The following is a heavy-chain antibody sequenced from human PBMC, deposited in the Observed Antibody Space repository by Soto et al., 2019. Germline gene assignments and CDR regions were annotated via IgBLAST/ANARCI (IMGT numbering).Heavy chain of an antibody. CDR2: ISGSGGST. J-gene: IGHJ4*02. V-gene: IGHV3-23*01. Sequence: GGSLRLSCAASGFTFSSYAMSWVRQAPGKGLEWVSAISGSGGSTYYADSVKGRFTISRDNSKNTLYLQMNSLRAEDTAVYYCANAYYYDSSGYYYRPVYWGQGTLVTVSS. CDR1: GFTFSSYA. CDR3: ANAYYYDSSGYYYRPVY. D-gene: IGHD3-22*01.